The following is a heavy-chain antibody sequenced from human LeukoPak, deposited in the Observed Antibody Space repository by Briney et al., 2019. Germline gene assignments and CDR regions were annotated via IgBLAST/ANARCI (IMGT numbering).Heavy chain of an antibody. V-gene: IGHV4-59*08. Sequence: SEALSLTCTVSGGSIRSYYWSWIRQPPGKGLEWIGYIYYSGSTNYNPSLKSRVTISVDTSKNQFSLKLSSVTAADTAVYYCARLRRGYSSSWYEAEYFQHWGQGTLVTVSS. CDR2: IYYSGST. D-gene: IGHD6-13*01. CDR3: ARLRRGYSSSWYEAEYFQH. J-gene: IGHJ1*01. CDR1: GGSIRSYY.